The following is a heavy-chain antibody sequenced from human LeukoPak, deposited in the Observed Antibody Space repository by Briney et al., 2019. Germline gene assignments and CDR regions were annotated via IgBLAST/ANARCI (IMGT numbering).Heavy chain of an antibody. CDR3: ARLFWDGYSYGHFDY. J-gene: IGHJ4*02. D-gene: IGHD5-18*01. Sequence: PSETLSLTCAVYGGSFSGYYWSWIRQPPGKGLEWIGEINHSGSTYYSPSLKSRVTISVDTSKNQFSLKLSSVTAADTAVYYCARLFWDGYSYGHFDYWGQGTLVTVSS. CDR2: INHSGST. V-gene: IGHV4-34*01. CDR1: GGSFSGYY.